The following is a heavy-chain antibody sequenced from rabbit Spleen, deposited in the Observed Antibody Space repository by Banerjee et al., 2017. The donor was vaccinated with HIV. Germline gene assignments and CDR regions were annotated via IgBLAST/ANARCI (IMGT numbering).Heavy chain of an antibody. Sequence: QLVESGGGLVQPGGSLKLSCKASGFTLSSYYMNWVRQAPGKGLEWIGYIDPVFGITYYANWVSGRFSISRENAQNTVFLQMTSLTAADTATYFCARDGAGGSYFALWGQGTLVPVS. J-gene: IGHJ4*01. CDR3: ARDGAGGSYFAL. CDR1: GFTLSSYY. V-gene: IGHV1S7*01. CDR2: IDPVFGIT. D-gene: IGHD8-1*01.